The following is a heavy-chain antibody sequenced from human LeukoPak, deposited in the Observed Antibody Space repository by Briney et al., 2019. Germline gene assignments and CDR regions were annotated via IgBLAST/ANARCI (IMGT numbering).Heavy chain of an antibody. CDR3: ARVLTREPRGDAFDI. Sequence: GAPVKVSCKASGYTFTSYYMHWVRQAPGQGLEWMGIINPSGGSTSYAQKFQGRVTMTRDTSTSTVYMELSSLRSGDTAVYYCARVLTREPRGDAFDIWGQGTMVTVSS. V-gene: IGHV1-46*01. CDR2: INPSGGST. D-gene: IGHD1-26*01. J-gene: IGHJ3*02. CDR1: GYTFTSYY.